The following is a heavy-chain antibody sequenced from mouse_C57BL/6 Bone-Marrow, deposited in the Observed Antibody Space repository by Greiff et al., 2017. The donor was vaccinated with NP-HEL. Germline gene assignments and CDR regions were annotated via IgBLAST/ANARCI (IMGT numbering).Heavy chain of an antibody. Sequence: EVKLMESGGGLVKPGGSLKLSCAASGFTFSSYAMSWVRQTPEKRLEWVATISDGGSYTYYPDNVKGRLTISRDNAKKNLYLQMSHLKSENTAMYYWARDRDSSSAGYFDEGGKGTTLTVPS. V-gene: IGHV5-4*01. CDR2: ISDGGSYT. CDR3: ARDRDSSSAGYFDE. CDR1: GFTFSSYA. D-gene: IGHD1-1*01. J-gene: IGHJ2*01.